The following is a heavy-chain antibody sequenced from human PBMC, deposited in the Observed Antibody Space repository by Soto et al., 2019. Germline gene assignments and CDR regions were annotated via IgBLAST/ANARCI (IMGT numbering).Heavy chain of an antibody. CDR3: ARDRLGYCTNGVCPEDAFDI. Sequence: ASVKVSCKASGYTFTSYGISWVRQAPGQGLEWMGWISAYNGNTNYAQKLQGRVTMTTDTSTSTAYMELRSLRSDDTAVYYCARDRLGYCTNGVCPEDAFDIWCQGTMVTVSS. CDR2: ISAYNGNT. J-gene: IGHJ3*02. V-gene: IGHV1-18*01. CDR1: GYTFTSYG. D-gene: IGHD2-8*01.